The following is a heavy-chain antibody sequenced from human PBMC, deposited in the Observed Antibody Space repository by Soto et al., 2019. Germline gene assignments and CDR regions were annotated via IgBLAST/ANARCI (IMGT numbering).Heavy chain of an antibody. Sequence: SETLSLTCAVYGGSFSGYYWSWIRQPPGKGLEWIGEINHSGSTNYNPSLKSRVTISVDTSKNQFSLKLSSVTAADTAVYYCARGIHFDVLRYFDWFKRGWFDPWGQGTLVTVSS. V-gene: IGHV4-34*01. D-gene: IGHD3-9*01. CDR3: ARGIHFDVLRYFDWFKRGWFDP. CDR1: GGSFSGYY. J-gene: IGHJ5*02. CDR2: INHSGST.